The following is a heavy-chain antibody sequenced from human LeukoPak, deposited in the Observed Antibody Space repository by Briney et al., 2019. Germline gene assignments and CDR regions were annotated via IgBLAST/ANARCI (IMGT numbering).Heavy chain of an antibody. V-gene: IGHV3-11*04. Sequence: GGSLRLSCAASGFTFSDYYMSWIRQAPGKGLEWVSYISSSGSTIYYADSVKGRFTISRDNAKNSLYLQMNSLKAEDTAVYYCARPVYGSGSYFHYYYYMDVWGKGTTVTVSS. D-gene: IGHD3-10*01. J-gene: IGHJ6*03. CDR1: GFTFSDYY. CDR2: ISSSGSTI. CDR3: ARPVYGSGSYFHYYYYMDV.